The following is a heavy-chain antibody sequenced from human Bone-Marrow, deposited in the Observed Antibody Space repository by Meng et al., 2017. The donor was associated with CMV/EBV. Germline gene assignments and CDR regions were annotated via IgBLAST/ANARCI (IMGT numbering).Heavy chain of an antibody. D-gene: IGHD2-2*01. CDR1: GYSFTSYW. Sequence: GGSLRLSCKGSGYSFTSYWIGWVRQMPGKGLEWMGIIYPGDSDTRYSPSFQGQVTISADKSIGTAYLQWSSLKASDTAMYYCARLRAVPAACDYWGQGTLVTVSS. CDR3: ARLRAVPAACDY. J-gene: IGHJ4*02. CDR2: IYPGDSDT. V-gene: IGHV5-51*01.